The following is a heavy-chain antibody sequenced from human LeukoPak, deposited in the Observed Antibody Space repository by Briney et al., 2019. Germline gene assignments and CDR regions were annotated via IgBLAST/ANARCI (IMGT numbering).Heavy chain of an antibody. J-gene: IGHJ4*02. CDR3: AKTPYSLDYFDY. CDR2: IRYDGSNK. V-gene: IGHV3-30*02. D-gene: IGHD6-13*01. Sequence: GGSLRLSCAASGFTFSSYGMHWVRQAPGRGLEWVAFIRYDGSNKDYADSVKGRFTISRDNSKNTLYLQMNSLRAEDTAVYYCAKTPYSLDYFDYWGQGTLVTVSS. CDR1: GFTFSSYG.